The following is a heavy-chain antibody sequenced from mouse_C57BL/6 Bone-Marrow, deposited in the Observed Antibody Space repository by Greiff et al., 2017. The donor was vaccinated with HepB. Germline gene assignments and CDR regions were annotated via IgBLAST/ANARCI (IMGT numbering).Heavy chain of an antibody. D-gene: IGHD1-1*01. CDR1: GYTFTSYW. CDR3: ALLYGPYAMDY. Sequence: VQLQQSGAELVRPGSSVKLSCKASGYTFTSYWMDWVKQRPGQGLEWIGNIYPSDSETHYNQKFKDKATLTVDKSSSTAYMQLSSLTSEDSAVYYCALLYGPYAMDYWGQGTSVTVSS. V-gene: IGHV1-61*01. CDR2: IYPSDSET. J-gene: IGHJ4*01.